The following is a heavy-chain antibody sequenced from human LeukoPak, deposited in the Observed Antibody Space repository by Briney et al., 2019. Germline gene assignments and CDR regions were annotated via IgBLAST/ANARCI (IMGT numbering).Heavy chain of an antibody. CDR1: GYTFTSYA. CDR2: INAGNGNT. CDR3: ARDAIEHTVTTTWFDP. Sequence: ASVKVSCKASGYTFTSYAMHWVRQAPGQRLEWMGWINAGNGNTKYSQKFQGRVTITRDTSASTAYMELSSLRSEDTAVYYCARDAIEHTVTTTWFDPWGQGTLVTVSS. J-gene: IGHJ5*02. V-gene: IGHV1-3*01. D-gene: IGHD4-11*01.